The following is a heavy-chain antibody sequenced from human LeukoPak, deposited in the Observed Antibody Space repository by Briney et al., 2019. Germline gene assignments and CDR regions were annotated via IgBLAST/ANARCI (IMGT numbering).Heavy chain of an antibody. Sequence: PGGSLRLSCAASGFTVSSNYMSWVRQAPGKGLEWVSVIYSGGSTYYADSVKGRFTISRDNSENTLYLQMNSLRAEDTAVYYCASSGYSYGSSYMDVWGKGTTVTVSS. D-gene: IGHD5-18*01. CDR1: GFTVSSNY. CDR3: ASSGYSYGSSYMDV. V-gene: IGHV3-66*02. CDR2: IYSGGST. J-gene: IGHJ6*03.